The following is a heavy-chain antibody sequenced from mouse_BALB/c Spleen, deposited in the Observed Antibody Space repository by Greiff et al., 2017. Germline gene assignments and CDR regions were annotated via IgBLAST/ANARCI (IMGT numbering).Heavy chain of an antibody. D-gene: IGHD2-10*01. Sequence: QVQLKQSGAELARPGASVKLSCKASGYTFTSYWMHWVKQRPGQGLEWIGYINPSTGYTEYNQKFKDKATLTADKSSSTAYMQLSSLTSEDSAVYYCARSTYSRFDYWGQGTTLTVSS. V-gene: IGHV1-4*01. CDR1: GYTFTSYW. J-gene: IGHJ2*01. CDR2: INPSTGYT. CDR3: ARSTYSRFDY.